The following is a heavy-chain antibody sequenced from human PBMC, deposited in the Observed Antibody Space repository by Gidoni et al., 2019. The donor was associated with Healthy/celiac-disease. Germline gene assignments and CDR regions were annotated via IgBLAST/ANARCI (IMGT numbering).Heavy chain of an antibody. CDR1: GFTFSSYA. CDR3: AKNNRWAFDI. Sequence: EVQLLESGGGWVQPGGSLRLSCAASGFTFSSYAMSWVRQAPGKGLEWVSAISGSGGSTYYAYSVKGRFTISRDNSKNTLYLQMNSRRAEDTAVYYCAKNNRWAFDIWGQGTMVTVSS. CDR2: ISGSGGST. V-gene: IGHV3-23*01. J-gene: IGHJ3*02.